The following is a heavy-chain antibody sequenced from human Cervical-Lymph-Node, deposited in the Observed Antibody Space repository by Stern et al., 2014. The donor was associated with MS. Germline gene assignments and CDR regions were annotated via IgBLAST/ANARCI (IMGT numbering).Heavy chain of an antibody. J-gene: IGHJ4*02. CDR3: ARHVQGFDY. Sequence: VQLEESGAEVKKPGESLKISCKLSGYSFTIYYIAWVRQMPGKGLEWMGVIYPYDSDTTYSPSFQGQFTISADKSITTAYLQWSSLRASDTAMYYCARHVQGFDYWGQGTLVTVSS. V-gene: IGHV5-51*01. CDR2: IYPYDSDT. CDR1: GYSFTIYY.